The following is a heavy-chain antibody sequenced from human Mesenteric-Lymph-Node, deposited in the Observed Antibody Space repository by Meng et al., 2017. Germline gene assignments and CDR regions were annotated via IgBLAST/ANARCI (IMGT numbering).Heavy chain of an antibody. CDR2: INAGNGNP. CDR1: GYTFTRVA. J-gene: IGHJ4*02. V-gene: IGHV1-3*01. CDR3: ARGPSTINVEKGDWIDS. D-gene: IGHD5-12*01. Sequence: QGQVWQVGVGVKKPGASVKVSCKASGYTFTRVAMYWVRQAPGQRLEWMGWINAGNGNPKYSPKFQGRVTITRDTSASTAYMEVNKLRSEDTAVYYCARGPSTINVEKGDWIDSWGQGTLVTVSS.